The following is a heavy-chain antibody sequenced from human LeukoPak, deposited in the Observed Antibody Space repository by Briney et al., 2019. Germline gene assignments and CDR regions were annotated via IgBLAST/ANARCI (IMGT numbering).Heavy chain of an antibody. J-gene: IGHJ4*02. CDR1: GFTFSSYG. CDR2: ISGSGGST. CDR3: AKEKYYDSSGSSAWYFDY. D-gene: IGHD3-22*01. Sequence: GGSLRLSCAASGFTFSSYGMSWVRQAPGKGLEWASAISGSGGSTYYADSVKGRFTISRDNSKNTLYLQMNSLRAEDTAVYYCAKEKYYDSSGSSAWYFDYWGQGTLVTVSS. V-gene: IGHV3-23*01.